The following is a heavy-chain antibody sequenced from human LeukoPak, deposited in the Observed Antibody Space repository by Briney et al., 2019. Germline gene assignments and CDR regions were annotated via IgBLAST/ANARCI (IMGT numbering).Heavy chain of an antibody. CDR1: GFTFRSYS. V-gene: IGHV3-21*04. CDR2: ISTYSSYI. CDR3: AKDRKLDYGDYYFDY. D-gene: IGHD4-17*01. J-gene: IGHJ4*02. Sequence: PGGSLRLSCAASGFTFRSYSMNWVRQAPGKGLEWLSSISTYSSYIYYTDSVKGRFTISRDNAKNSLYLQMNSLRAEDTALYYCAKDRKLDYGDYYFDYWGQGTLVTVSS.